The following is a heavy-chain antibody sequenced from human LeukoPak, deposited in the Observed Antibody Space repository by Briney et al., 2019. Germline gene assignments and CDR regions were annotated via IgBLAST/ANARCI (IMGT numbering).Heavy chain of an antibody. J-gene: IGHJ4*02. CDR3: ARATSSEGYYFDS. CDR1: GFTVSSNY. D-gene: IGHD6-6*01. V-gene: IGHV3-66*01. Sequence: PGGSLRLSCAASGFTVSSNYMSWVRQAPGKGLEWVSLIYVGGATYYGDSVKGRFTISRDNSKNTQYLQMNGLRAEDTALYYCARATSSEGYYFDSWGQGTLVTVSS. CDR2: IYVGGAT.